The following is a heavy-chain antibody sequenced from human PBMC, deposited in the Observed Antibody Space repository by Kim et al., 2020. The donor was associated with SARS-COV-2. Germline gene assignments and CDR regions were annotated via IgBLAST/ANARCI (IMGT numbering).Heavy chain of an antibody. CDR3: VRERHYEGGVWTDYFDP. D-gene: IGHD2-21*01. V-gene: IGHV3-11*01. Sequence: GGSLRLSCAASGFTFSDYYMSWVRQAPGKGLEWISYIGGSGTPMYHADSVKGRFTISRDNAKTSLYLQMNSLRVEDTAVYYCVRERHYEGGVWTDYFDP. CDR1: GFTFSDYY. J-gene: IGHJ5*02. CDR2: IGGSGTPM.